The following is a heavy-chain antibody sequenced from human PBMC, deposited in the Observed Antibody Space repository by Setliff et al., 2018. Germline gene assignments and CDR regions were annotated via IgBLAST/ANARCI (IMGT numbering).Heavy chain of an antibody. D-gene: IGHD3-3*01. CDR3: ARVRVVYYYYGMDV. V-gene: IGHV4-34*01. CDR2: INHSGST. CDR1: GGSFSGYY. J-gene: IGHJ6*02. Sequence: SETLSLTCAVYGGSFSGYYWSWIRQPPGKGLEWIGEINHSGSTNDNPSLKSRVTISVDTSKNQFSLKLSSVTAADTAVYYCARVRVVYYYYGMDVWGQGTTVTVSS.